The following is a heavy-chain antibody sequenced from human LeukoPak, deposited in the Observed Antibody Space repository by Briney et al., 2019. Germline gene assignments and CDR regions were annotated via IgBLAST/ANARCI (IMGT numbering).Heavy chain of an antibody. D-gene: IGHD3-10*01. CDR2: ISYDGSNK. J-gene: IGHJ4*02. Sequence: GGSLRLSCAASGFTFSSYAMHWVRQAPGTGLEWVAVISYDGSNKYYADSVKGRFAISRDNSKNTLYLQMNSLRAEDTAVYYCAREGYYYGSGSSPHFDYWGQGTLVTVSS. CDR1: GFTFSSYA. V-gene: IGHV3-30*09. CDR3: AREGYYYGSGSSPHFDY.